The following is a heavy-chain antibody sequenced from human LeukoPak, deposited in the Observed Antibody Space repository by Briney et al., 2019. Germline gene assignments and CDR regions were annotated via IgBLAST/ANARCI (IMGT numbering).Heavy chain of an antibody. CDR2: IYTSGST. V-gene: IGHV4-61*02. CDR1: GGSISSGSDY. D-gene: IGHD3-10*01. CDR3: ARALGGTRGAFDI. Sequence: SQTLSLTCTVSGGSISSGSDYWSWIRQPAGKGLEWIGRIYTSGSTNYNPSLKSRVTISVDTSKNQFSLKLSSVTAADTAVYYCARALGGTRGAFDIWGQGTMVTVSS. J-gene: IGHJ3*02.